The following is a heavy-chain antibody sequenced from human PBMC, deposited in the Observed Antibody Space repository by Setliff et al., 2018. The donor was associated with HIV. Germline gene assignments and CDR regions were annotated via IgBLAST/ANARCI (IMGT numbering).Heavy chain of an antibody. Sequence: GGSLRLSCAVSGFTFSHYAMHWVRQSPGKGLECVALIYYDGSSQYYADSVKGRFTISRDNSKNTLFLQMNSLRAEDTAVYYCARTPELLGNAFDIWGQGTMVTVSS. V-gene: IGHV3-33*01. CDR3: ARTPELLGNAFDI. D-gene: IGHD1-26*01. CDR1: GFTFSHYA. CDR2: IYYDGSSQ. J-gene: IGHJ3*02.